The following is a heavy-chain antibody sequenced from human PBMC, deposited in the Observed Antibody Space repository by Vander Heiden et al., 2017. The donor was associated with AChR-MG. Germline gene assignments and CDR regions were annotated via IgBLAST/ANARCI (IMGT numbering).Heavy chain of an antibody. V-gene: IGHV3-21*01. D-gene: IGHD6-13*01. Sequence: EVQLVESGGGLVKPGGSLTLSCEASGFPFNSYPMHWVRQAPGKGLGWVSSISSRGIHIYYADSVKGRFTISRDNAKNSLSLLLSSLRAEDTAVYFCAREAYSTSRTPFFDYWGQGTVVTVSS. CDR3: AREAYSTSRTPFFDY. CDR2: ISSRGIHI. CDR1: GFPFNSYP. J-gene: IGHJ4*02.